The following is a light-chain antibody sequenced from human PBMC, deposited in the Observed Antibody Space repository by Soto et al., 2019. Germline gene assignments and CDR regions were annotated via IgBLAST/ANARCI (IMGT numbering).Light chain of an antibody. CDR3: QQYYATPQT. CDR1: QSVLYSSNNKNY. Sequence: DIVLTQSPDSLAVSLGERATINCKSSQSVLYSSNNKNYLAWYQQKPGQPPKLLISWASTRETGVPDRFSGRGSRADFTLTISSLQAEDVAVYYCQQYYATPQTFGQGTKVEIK. J-gene: IGKJ1*01. CDR2: WAS. V-gene: IGKV4-1*01.